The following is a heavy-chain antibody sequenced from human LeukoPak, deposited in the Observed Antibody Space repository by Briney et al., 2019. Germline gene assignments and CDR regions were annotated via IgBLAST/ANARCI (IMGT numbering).Heavy chain of an antibody. D-gene: IGHD3-10*01. J-gene: IGHJ3*02. CDR3: AREGDAFDI. V-gene: IGHV3-7*01. CDR1: GFTFNRHR. CDR2: TGQSGIEN. Sequence: GGSLRLSCAASGFTFNRHRISWIRQAPGQGLEWVANTGQSGIENYYVDSVKGRFTISRDNTKNSVFLHMNSLRVEDTAVYYRAREGDAFDIWGQGTMVTVSS.